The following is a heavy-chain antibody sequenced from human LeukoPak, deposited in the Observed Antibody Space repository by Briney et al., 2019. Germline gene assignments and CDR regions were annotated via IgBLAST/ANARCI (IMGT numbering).Heavy chain of an antibody. CDR3: ARSVHVKTYCNSISCWTEGMDT. Sequence: ASVRVSCKTSGYTFSSYGLSWVRQAPGHGLEWMGWVSGLNGNTDYAEKFQGRVTMAADTSTNTAYMELRSLGSDDTAVYYCARSVHVKTYCNSISCWTEGMDTWGQGTAVSVSS. CDR1: GYTFSSYG. V-gene: IGHV1-18*04. CDR2: VSGLNGNT. D-gene: IGHD2-2*01. J-gene: IGHJ6*02.